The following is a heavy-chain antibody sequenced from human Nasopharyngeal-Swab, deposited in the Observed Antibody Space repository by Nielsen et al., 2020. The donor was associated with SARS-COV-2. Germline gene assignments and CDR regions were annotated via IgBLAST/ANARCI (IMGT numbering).Heavy chain of an antibody. Sequence: ASVKVSCKASGYTFTSYYLHWVRQAPGQGLEWMGIINPSGGSATYAQKFQRRVTFTRDTSTTTFYMELSSLRPEDTALYYCVKGGYCSSSSCSHSDSWGQGTLVTVSS. J-gene: IGHJ4*02. D-gene: IGHD2-15*01. CDR1: GYTFTSYY. V-gene: IGHV1-46*01. CDR3: VKGGYCSSSSCSHSDS. CDR2: INPSGGSA.